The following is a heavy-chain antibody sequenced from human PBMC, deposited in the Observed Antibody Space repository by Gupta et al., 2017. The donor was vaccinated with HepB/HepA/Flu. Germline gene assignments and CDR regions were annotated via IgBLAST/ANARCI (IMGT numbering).Heavy chain of an antibody. CDR3: ERTEWFDP. Sequence: EMQLVESGGGLVQPGGSLRLSCVASGFSFSTYWMHWVRQVPGKGLVWVASIKNEGSSTHYADSVRGRFTSSRENAKKTLYLQMKSLSVEGTAGYYCERTEWFDPGCQGTLVTVS. CDR1: GFSFSTYW. V-gene: IGHV3-74*01. CDR2: IKNEGSST. D-gene: IGHD1-14*01. J-gene: IGHJ5*02.